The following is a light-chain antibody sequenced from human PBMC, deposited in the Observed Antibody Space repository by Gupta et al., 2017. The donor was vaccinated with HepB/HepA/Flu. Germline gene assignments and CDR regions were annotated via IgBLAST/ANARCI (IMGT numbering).Light chain of an antibody. V-gene: IGLV2-14*03. CDR3: TADTSSSTWV. J-gene: IGLJ3*02. CDR1: SRDVGGYNF. Sequence: QSALPQPASVSGPPGQSITILCTGTSRDVGGYNFVSCYQQYPGKVPKLIIFDVGNRPSGVSNRFSGSKSGNTASLTISGLQAEDEADYYCTADTSSSTWVFGGGTKLTVL. CDR2: DVG.